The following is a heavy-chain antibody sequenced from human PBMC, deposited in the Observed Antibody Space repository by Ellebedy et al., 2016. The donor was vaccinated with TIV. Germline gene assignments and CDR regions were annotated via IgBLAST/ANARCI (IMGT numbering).Heavy chain of an antibody. CDR3: ARSHYDYGDYAVDY. J-gene: IGHJ4*02. D-gene: IGHD4-17*01. CDR1: GGTFSSYA. Sequence: AASVKVSCKASGGTFSSYAISWVRHAPGQGLEWMGRIIPILGIANYAQKLQGRVTMTTDTSTSTVYMELSSLRSEDTAVYYCARSHYDYGDYAVDYWGQGTLVTVSS. V-gene: IGHV1-69*04. CDR2: IIPILGIA.